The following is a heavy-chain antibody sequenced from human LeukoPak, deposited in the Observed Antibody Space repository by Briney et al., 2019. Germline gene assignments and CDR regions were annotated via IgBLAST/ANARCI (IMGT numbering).Heavy chain of an antibody. V-gene: IGHV3-23*01. CDR2: ISGSGGST. Sequence: GGSLRLSCAASGFTFNSYAMSWVRQAPGKGLEWVSAISGSGGSTYYADSVKGRFTISRDNSKNTLYLQMNSLRAEDTAVYYCAKWYRRGSYPFDYWGQGTLVTVSS. J-gene: IGHJ4*02. CDR3: AKWYRRGSYPFDY. CDR1: GFTFNSYA. D-gene: IGHD1-26*01.